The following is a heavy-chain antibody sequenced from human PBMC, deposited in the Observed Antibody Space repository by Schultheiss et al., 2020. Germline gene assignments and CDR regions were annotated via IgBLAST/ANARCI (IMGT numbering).Heavy chain of an antibody. D-gene: IGHD6-6*01. CDR3: ARAKYSSSSIGY. V-gene: IGHV1-18*01. Sequence: ASVKVSCKASGYIFTSYGFSWVRQAPGQGLEWMGWINPNSGGTNYAQKLQGRVTMTTDTSTSTAYMELRSLRSDDTAVYYCARAKYSSSSIGYWGQGTLVTVSA. CDR2: INPNSGGT. CDR1: GYIFTSYG. J-gene: IGHJ4*02.